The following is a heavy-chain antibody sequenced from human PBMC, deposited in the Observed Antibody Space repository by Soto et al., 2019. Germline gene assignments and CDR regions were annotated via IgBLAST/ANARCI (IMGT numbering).Heavy chain of an antibody. CDR2: ISSSGGST. V-gene: IGHV3-23*01. J-gene: IGHJ4*02. CDR3: AKGQWIQACIVDH. CDR1: GFTFSSYA. Sequence: GGSLRLSCAASGFTFSSYAMSWVRQAPGKGLQWVSGISSSGGSTYYADSVKGRFTISRDNSKNMLYLQMNSLRAEDTAVYYCAKGQWIQACIVDHWGQGTLVTVSS. D-gene: IGHD5-18*01.